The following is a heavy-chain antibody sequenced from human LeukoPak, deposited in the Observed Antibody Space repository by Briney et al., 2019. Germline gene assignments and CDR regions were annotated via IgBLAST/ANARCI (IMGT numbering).Heavy chain of an antibody. CDR3: ARTSLSGDGYKVGYFDY. CDR2: IYSSGSA. Sequence: PGGSLRLSCAASGFIFSDYAMSWVRQVPGKGLEWVSLIYSSGSAYYADSVKGRFTISRDHSKNTLYLQMNSLTAEDTAVYYCARTSLSGDGYKVGYFDYWGQGTLVTVSS. V-gene: IGHV3-23*05. J-gene: IGHJ4*02. D-gene: IGHD5-24*01. CDR1: GFIFSDYA.